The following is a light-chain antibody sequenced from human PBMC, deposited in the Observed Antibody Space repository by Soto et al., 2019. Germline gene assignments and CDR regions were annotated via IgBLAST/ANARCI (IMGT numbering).Light chain of an antibody. CDR1: QSVNTN. Sequence: EIEMTQSPATLSVSPGERATLSCRASQSVNTNLAWYQQKPGQAPRLLIYGASTRAPCIPARFSGSGSGAEFTLTVSSLQSEDFAMYYCQQYNHWPPWLTFGGGTKVEVK. CDR2: GAS. CDR3: QQYNHWPPWLT. J-gene: IGKJ4*01. V-gene: IGKV3-15*01.